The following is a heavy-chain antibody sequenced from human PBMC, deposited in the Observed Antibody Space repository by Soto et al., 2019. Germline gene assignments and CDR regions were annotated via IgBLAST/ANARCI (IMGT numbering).Heavy chain of an antibody. J-gene: IGHJ6*02. CDR3: TRVLFDFWSGYSYYGMEV. CDR1: LFTFGDYA. Sequence: SLRLSCPASLFTFGDYAMSWFLKNPWKWLGFVGFIRSKAYSGTTEYAASVKGRFTISRDDSKSIAYLQMNSLKTEDTAVYYCTRVLFDFWSGYSYYGMEVWGQGTTVTVSS. CDR2: IRSKAYSGTT. D-gene: IGHD3-3*01. V-gene: IGHV3-49*03.